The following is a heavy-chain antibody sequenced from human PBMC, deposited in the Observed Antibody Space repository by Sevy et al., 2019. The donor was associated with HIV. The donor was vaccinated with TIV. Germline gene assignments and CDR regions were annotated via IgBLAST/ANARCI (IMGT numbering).Heavy chain of an antibody. V-gene: IGHV3-30-3*01. J-gene: IGHJ4*02. CDR2: ISYDGSNK. D-gene: IGHD5-18*01. CDR3: ARSYGYGDY. CDR1: GFTFSSYA. Sequence: GESLKISCAASGFTFSSYAMHWVRQAPGKGLEWVAVISYDGSNKYYADSVKGRFTISRDNSKNTLYLQMNSLRAEDTAVYYCARSYGYGDYWGQGTLVTVSS.